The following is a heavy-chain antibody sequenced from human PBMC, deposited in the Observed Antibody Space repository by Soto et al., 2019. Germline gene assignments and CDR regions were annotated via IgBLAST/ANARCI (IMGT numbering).Heavy chain of an antibody. CDR3: AKDWLADYDILTGYYKGSGNWFDP. CDR2: ISGSGGST. D-gene: IGHD3-9*01. Sequence: GGSLRLSCAASGFTFSSYAMSWVRQAPGKGLEWVSAISGSGGSTYYADSVKGRFTISRDNSKNTLYLQMNSLRAEDTAVYYCAKDWLADYDILTGYYKGSGNWFDPWGQGTLVTVSS. CDR1: GFTFSSYA. J-gene: IGHJ5*02. V-gene: IGHV3-23*01.